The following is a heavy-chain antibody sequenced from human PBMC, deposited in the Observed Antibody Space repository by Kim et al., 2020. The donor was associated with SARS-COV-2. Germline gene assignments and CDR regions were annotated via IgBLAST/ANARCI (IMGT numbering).Heavy chain of an antibody. D-gene: IGHD3-9*01. CDR2: ISGSGGST. CDR1: GFTFSDDA. V-gene: IGHV3-23*01. J-gene: IGHJ4*02. CDR3: AKGRYFDWLLPGNFDD. Sequence: GGSLRLSCAASGFTFSDDAMTWVRQAPGKGLEWVSAISGSGGSTYFADSVKRRFTISRDNSKNTLSLQINSLRAEDTGVYYCAKGRYFDWLLPGNFDDWGQGTLFTVSS.